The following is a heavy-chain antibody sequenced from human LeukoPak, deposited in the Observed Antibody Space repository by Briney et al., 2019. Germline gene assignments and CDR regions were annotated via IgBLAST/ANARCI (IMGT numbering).Heavy chain of an antibody. Sequence: SETLSLTCTVSGGSISGHYWSWIRQPPGKGLEWIGYCHDSGSTNYNASLTSRVTLSVDTSNNQFSLKLTSVTAADTAVYYCARGGSYVYFDYWGQGTLVTVSS. CDR2: CHDSGST. CDR3: ARGGSYVYFDY. D-gene: IGHD5-18*01. V-gene: IGHV4-59*11. CDR1: GGSISGHY. J-gene: IGHJ4*02.